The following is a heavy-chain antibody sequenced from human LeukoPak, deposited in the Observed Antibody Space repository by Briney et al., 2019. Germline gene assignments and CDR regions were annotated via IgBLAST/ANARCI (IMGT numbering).Heavy chain of an antibody. CDR2: ISGGGDNT. J-gene: IGHJ5*02. V-gene: IGHV3-23*01. Sequence: GGSLRLSCAASGFTFSSYAMSWVRQAPAKGLEWVSAISGGGDNTYYADSMKGRFTISRDNSKNTVYLQMNSLRAEDTAVYYCAKVSSWRWFDPWGQGTLVTVSS. CDR3: AKVSSWRWFDP. CDR1: GFTFSSYA. D-gene: IGHD3-3*01.